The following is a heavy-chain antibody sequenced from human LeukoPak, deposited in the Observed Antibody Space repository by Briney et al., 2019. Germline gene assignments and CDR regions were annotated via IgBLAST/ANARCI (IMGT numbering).Heavy chain of an antibody. J-gene: IGHJ4*02. D-gene: IGHD3-10*01. Sequence: PGRSLRLSCAASGFTFSSYAMHRVRQAAGKGLEWVAVISYDGSNKFYADSVKGRFTFSRDNSKNTLYLQMSSLRAEDTAVYYCAKVGDYYGSGKYSNFDYWGQGTLVTVSS. CDR2: ISYDGSNK. CDR1: GFTFSSYA. V-gene: IGHV3-30-3*01. CDR3: AKVGDYYGSGKYSNFDY.